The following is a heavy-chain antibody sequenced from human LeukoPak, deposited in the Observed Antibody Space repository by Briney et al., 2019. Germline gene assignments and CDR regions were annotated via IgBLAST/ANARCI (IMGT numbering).Heavy chain of an antibody. CDR2: IYYSGST. CDR3: ARGGLVRGSLNSLTGFDF. J-gene: IGHJ3*01. D-gene: IGHD3-10*01. V-gene: IGHV4-39*01. CDR1: GGSISSSTYS. Sequence: SETLSLTCTVSGGSISSSTYSWGWIRQPPGKGLEWIGTIYYSGSTYYNPSLKSRVTISVDTSKNQFSLHLNSVTPDDTALYYCARGGLVRGSLNSLTGFDFWGQGTMVTVSS.